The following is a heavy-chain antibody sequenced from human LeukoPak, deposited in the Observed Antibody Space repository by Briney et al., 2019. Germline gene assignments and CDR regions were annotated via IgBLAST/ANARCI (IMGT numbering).Heavy chain of an antibody. V-gene: IGHV3-23*01. CDR1: GFTFSSYA. J-gene: IGHJ4*02. D-gene: IGHD3-9*01. Sequence: GGSLRLSCAASGFTFSSYAMSWVRQAPGKGLEWVSAISGSGGSTYYADSVKGRFTISRDNSKNTLYLQMNSLRAEDTAVYYCAKDSYGILTGYVDYRGQGTLVTVSS. CDR3: AKDSYGILTGYVDY. CDR2: ISGSGGST.